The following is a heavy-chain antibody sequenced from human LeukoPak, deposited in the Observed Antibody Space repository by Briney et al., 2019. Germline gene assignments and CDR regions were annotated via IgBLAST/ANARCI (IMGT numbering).Heavy chain of an antibody. J-gene: IGHJ4*02. CDR3: AKDKEYSSSSFFGRTDY. CDR1: GFTFSNYA. D-gene: IGHD6-6*01. Sequence: GGSLRLSCAASGFTFSNYAMSWVRQAPAKGLEWVSAISGSGDSTYYADAGSVQGRFTISRDNSKNTLYLQMNSLSAEDTAVYYCAKDKEYSSSSFFGRTDYWGQGILVTVSS. V-gene: IGHV3-23*01. CDR2: ISGSGDST.